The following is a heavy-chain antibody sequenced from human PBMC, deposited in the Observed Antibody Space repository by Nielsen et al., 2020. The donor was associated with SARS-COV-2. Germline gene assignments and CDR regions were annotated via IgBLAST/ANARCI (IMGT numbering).Heavy chain of an antibody. Sequence: ASVKVSCKASGYTFTGYYMHWVRQAPGQGLEWMGRINPNSGGTNYAQKFQGRVTMTRDTSISTAYMELSRLRSDDTAVYYCARDIGEGYSSSWDNWFDPWGQGTLVTVSS. CDR1: GYTFTGYY. CDR3: ARDIGEGYSSSWDNWFDP. D-gene: IGHD6-13*01. V-gene: IGHV1-2*06. J-gene: IGHJ5*02. CDR2: INPNSGGT.